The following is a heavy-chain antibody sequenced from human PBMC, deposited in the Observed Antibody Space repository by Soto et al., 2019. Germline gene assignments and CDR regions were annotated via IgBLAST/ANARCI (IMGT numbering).Heavy chain of an antibody. Sequence: XAVKVASKGCGYSFMKYGINWGRRAPGQGLEWVGWISPYSGYTHSAQKFHGRLTLTTDTAASTAYMELRILRSADTALYYCAREASVLIPAAQPSRFDSWGQGTLVTV. CDR3: AREASVLIPAAQPSRFDS. V-gene: IGHV1-18*01. J-gene: IGHJ4*02. CDR2: ISPYSGYT. CDR1: GYSFMKYG. D-gene: IGHD2-2*01.